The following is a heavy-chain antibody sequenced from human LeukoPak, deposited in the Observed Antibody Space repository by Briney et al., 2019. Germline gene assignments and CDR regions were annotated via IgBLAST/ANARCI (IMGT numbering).Heavy chain of an antibody. CDR1: GGSISSSSYY. V-gene: IGHV4-39*07. CDR3: ARIVVATICDY. CDR2: NYYSGST. D-gene: IGHD1-26*01. Sequence: PSETLSLTCTVSGGSISSSSYYWGWIRQPPGKGLELIGSNYYSGSTYYNPSLKSRVTISVDAAKNQFSLKLSSVTAADTAVYYCARIVVATICDYGRQGTRDSVPS. J-gene: IGHJ4*02.